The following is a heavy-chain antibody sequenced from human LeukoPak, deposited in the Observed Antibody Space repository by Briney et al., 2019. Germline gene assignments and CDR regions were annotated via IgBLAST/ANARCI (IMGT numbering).Heavy chain of an antibody. CDR1: GFTFSSYG. Sequence: PRGSLRLSCAASGFTFSSYGMHWVRQAPGKGLEWVAVIWYDGSNKYYADSVKGRFTISRDNSKNTLYLQMNSLIAEDTAVYYCAKSGSYGYSYFDYWGQGTLVTVSS. CDR3: AKSGSYGYSYFDY. D-gene: IGHD5-18*01. CDR2: IWYDGSNK. J-gene: IGHJ4*02. V-gene: IGHV3-33*06.